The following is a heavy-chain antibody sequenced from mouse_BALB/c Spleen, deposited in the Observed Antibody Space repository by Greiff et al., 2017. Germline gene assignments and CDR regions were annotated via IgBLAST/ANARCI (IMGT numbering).Heavy chain of an antibody. V-gene: IGHV3-6*02. J-gene: IGHJ3*01. D-gene: IGHD1-1*01. CDR2: ISYDGSN. Sequence: EVKLEESGPGLVKPSQSLSLTCSVTGYSITSGYYWNWIRQFPGNKLEWMGYISYDGSNNYNPSLKNRISITRDTSKNQFFLKLNSVTTEDTATYYCARDRGYYGAWFAYWGQGTLVTVSA. CDR3: ARDRGYYGAWFAY. CDR1: GYSITSGYY.